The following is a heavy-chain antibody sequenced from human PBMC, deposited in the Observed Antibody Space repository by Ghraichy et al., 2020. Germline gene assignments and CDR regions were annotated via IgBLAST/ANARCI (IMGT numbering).Heavy chain of an antibody. V-gene: IGHV3-23*01. CDR2: ISGSGGST. D-gene: IGHD6-19*01. Sequence: GGSLRLSCAACGFTCSRDTMSWVRQAPGKGLEWVSAISGSGGSTYYADSVKGRFTISRDNSKNTLYLQMNSLRAEDTAVYYCAKSRDAVAGFGRWYYFDYWGQGTLVTVSS. CDR1: GFTCSRDT. J-gene: IGHJ4*02. CDR3: AKSRDAVAGFGRWYYFDY.